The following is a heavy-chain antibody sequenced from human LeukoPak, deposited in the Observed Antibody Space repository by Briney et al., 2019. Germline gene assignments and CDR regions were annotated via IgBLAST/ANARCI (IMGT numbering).Heavy chain of an antibody. J-gene: IGHJ6*02. CDR3: ARHREDYYTFGMAV. Sequence: SETLSLTCNVSGGSISRYYWSWIRQSPGKGLEWIGYLYYSGRTNDNPSLKSRVTIAVHTSKNQSSLKLRSVTAADTALYYCARHREDYYTFGMAVWGQGTTVTVSS. CDR2: LYYSGRT. V-gene: IGHV4-59*08. CDR1: GGSISRYY.